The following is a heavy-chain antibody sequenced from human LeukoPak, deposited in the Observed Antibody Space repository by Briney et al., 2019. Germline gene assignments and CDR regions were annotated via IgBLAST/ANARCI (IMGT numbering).Heavy chain of an antibody. CDR2: IYTSGST. J-gene: IGHJ4*02. V-gene: IGHV4-61*02. CDR1: GGSISSGSYY. D-gene: IGHD2-21*02. CDR3: AREGGGYCGGDCYSYYSDY. Sequence: SQTLSLTCTVSGGSISSGSYYWSWTRQPAGKGLEWIGRIYTSGSTNYNPSLKSRVTISVDTSKNQFSLKLSSVTAADTAVYYCAREGGGYCGGDCYSYYSDYWGQGTLVTDSS.